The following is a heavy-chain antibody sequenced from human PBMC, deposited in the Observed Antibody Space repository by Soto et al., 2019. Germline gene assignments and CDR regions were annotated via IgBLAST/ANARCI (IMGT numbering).Heavy chain of an antibody. CDR2: IFHSGST. J-gene: IGHJ5*02. CDR3: ARHVSLGYCTPTSRDLLSGFDA. V-gene: IGHV4-4*02. Sequence: SVTLCLTCAVSGDSITSTDWWSCVRQPPGKGLEWIGEIFHSGSTYDNPSLKSRVTISVDTSKNQLSLKLKSVTAADTAVYYCARHVSLGYCTPTSRDLLSGFDAWRQGTQVTVSS. D-gene: IGHD2-2*01. CDR1: GDSITSTDW.